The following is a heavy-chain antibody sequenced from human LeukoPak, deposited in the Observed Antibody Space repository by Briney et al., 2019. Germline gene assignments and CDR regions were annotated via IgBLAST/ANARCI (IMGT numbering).Heavy chain of an antibody. CDR2: ISWNSGSI. CDR3: AKGFGSGWYLAEYFQH. CDR1: GFTFDDYA. Sequence: PGGSLRLSCAASGFTFDDYAMHWVRQAPGKGLEWVSGISWNSGSIGYADSVKGRFTISRDNAKNSLYLQMNSLRAEDTALYYCAKGFGSGWYLAEYFQHWGQGTLVTVSS. V-gene: IGHV3-9*01. J-gene: IGHJ1*01. D-gene: IGHD6-19*01.